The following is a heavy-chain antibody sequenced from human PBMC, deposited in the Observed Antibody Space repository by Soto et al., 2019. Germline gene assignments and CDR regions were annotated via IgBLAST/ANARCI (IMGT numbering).Heavy chain of an antibody. V-gene: IGHV3-49*04. CDR1: GFDFGDYA. Sequence: PGGSLRLSCATSGFDFGDYALTWVRQAPGRGLEWVAFIRAKPAGGTAEYAASVKGRFTVSRDGSESIVYLQTNSLEKEDTAVYYCAKWYGVDVWGQGTTVTVSS. CDR2: IRAKPAGGTA. J-gene: IGHJ6*02. D-gene: IGHD2-8*01. CDR3: AKWYGVDV.